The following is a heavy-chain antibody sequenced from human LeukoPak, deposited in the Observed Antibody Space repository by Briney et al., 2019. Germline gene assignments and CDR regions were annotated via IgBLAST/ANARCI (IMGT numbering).Heavy chain of an antibody. CDR2: IWYDGSNK. D-gene: IGHD2-21*02. Sequence: GGSLRLSCAASGFTFSSYGMHWVRQAPGKGLEWVAVIWYDGSNKYYADSVKGRFTISRDNSKNTLYLQMNSLRAEDTAVYYCARDKGVVTDLYYLDYWGQGTLVTVSS. V-gene: IGHV3-33*01. J-gene: IGHJ4*02. CDR3: ARDKGVVTDLYYLDY. CDR1: GFTFSSYG.